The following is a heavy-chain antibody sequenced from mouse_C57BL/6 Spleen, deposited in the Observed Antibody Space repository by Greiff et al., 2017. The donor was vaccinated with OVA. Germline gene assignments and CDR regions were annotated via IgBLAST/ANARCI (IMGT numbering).Heavy chain of an antibody. CDR3: ARGGYYGFDY. CDR1: GYAFTNYL. V-gene: IGHV1-54*01. Sequence: VQLKESGAELVRPGTSVKVSCKASGYAFTNYLIEWVKQRPGQGLEWIGVINPGSGGTNYNEKFKGKATLTADKSSSTAYMQLSSLTSEDSAVYFCARGGYYGFDYWGQGTTLTVSS. CDR2: INPGSGGT. D-gene: IGHD1-1*01. J-gene: IGHJ2*01.